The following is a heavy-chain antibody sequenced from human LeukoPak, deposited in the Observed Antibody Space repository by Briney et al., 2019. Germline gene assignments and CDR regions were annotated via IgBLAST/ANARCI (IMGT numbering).Heavy chain of an antibody. CDR1: GFTFSSYG. J-gene: IGHJ4*02. V-gene: IGHV3-30*18. D-gene: IGHD6-19*01. Sequence: GGSLRLSCAASGFTFSSYGMHWVHQAPGKGLEWVAVISYDGSNKYYADSVKGRFTISRDNSKNTLYLQMNSLRAEDTAVYYCAKSLEQWLVRALGYWGQGTLVTVSS. CDR2: ISYDGSNK. CDR3: AKSLEQWLVRALGY.